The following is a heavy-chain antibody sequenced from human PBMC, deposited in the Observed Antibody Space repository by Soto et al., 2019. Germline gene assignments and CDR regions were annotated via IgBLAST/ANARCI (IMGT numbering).Heavy chain of an antibody. Sequence: GGSLRLSCAASGFTFSSYWMHWVRQAPGKGLVWVSRINSDGSSTSYADSVKGRFTISRDNAKNTLYLQMNSLRAEDTAVYYCARDGDSSGWYWGNNNWFDPWGQGTLVTVSS. D-gene: IGHD6-19*01. J-gene: IGHJ5*02. V-gene: IGHV3-74*01. CDR2: INSDGSST. CDR1: GFTFSSYW. CDR3: ARDGDSSGWYWGNNNWFDP.